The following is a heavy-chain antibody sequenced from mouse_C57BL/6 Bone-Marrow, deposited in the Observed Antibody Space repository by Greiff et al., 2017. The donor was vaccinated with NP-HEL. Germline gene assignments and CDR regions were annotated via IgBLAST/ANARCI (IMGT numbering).Heavy chain of an antibody. CDR2: IDPSDSYT. V-gene: IGHV1-59*01. CDR1: GYTFTSYW. Sequence: QVQLQQPGAELVRPGTSVKLSCKASGYTFTSYWMHWVKQRPGQGLEWIGVIDPSDSYTNYNQKFKGKATLTVDTSSSTAYMQLSSLTSEDSAVYYCARGGYYGNSWCAYWGQGTLVTVSA. D-gene: IGHD2-1*01. CDR3: ARGGYYGNSWCAY. J-gene: IGHJ3*01.